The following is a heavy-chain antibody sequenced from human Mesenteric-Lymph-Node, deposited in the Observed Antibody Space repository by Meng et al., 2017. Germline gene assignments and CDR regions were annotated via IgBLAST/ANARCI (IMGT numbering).Heavy chain of an antibody. V-gene: IGHV1-2*02. CDR3: ARDMGILTSHSLTFDP. CDR2: INPNSGGT. J-gene: IGHJ5*02. Sequence: QGQLVQSGAGVKKPGASVKVYCKASGYTFTGYFMHWVRQAPGQGLEWMGWINPNSGGTNYAQKFQGRVTITADKSTDTTYMELTSLKSEDTAIYFCARDMGILTSHSLTFDPWGQGILVTVSS. D-gene: IGHD3-9*01. CDR1: GYTFTGYF.